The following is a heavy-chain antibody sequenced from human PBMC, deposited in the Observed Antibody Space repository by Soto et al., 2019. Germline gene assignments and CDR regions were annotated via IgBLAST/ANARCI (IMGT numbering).Heavy chain of an antibody. V-gene: IGHV4-39*01. Sequence: QLQLQESGPGLVKPSETLSLTCTVSGGSISSSSYYWGWIRQPPGKELEWIGSIYYSGSTYYNPSLKSRVTISVDTSKNQFSLKLSSVTAADTAVYYCARRGYCSGGSCYPGPFDYWGQGTLVTVSS. D-gene: IGHD2-15*01. CDR2: IYYSGST. CDR3: ARRGYCSGGSCYPGPFDY. J-gene: IGHJ4*02. CDR1: GGSISSSSYY.